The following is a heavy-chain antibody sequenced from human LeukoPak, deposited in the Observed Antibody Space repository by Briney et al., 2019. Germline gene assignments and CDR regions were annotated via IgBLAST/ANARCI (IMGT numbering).Heavy chain of an antibody. V-gene: IGHV1-46*01. D-gene: IGHD3-10*01. CDR3: ARDPSTVPFGERYYGMDV. CDR1: GYTFTSYD. Sequence: GASVKVSCKASGYTFTSYDINWVRQATGQGLEWMGIINPSGGSTSYAQKFQGRVTMTRDTSTSTVYMELSSLRSEDTAVYYCARDPSTVPFGERYYGMDVWGQGTTVTVSS. J-gene: IGHJ6*02. CDR2: INPSGGST.